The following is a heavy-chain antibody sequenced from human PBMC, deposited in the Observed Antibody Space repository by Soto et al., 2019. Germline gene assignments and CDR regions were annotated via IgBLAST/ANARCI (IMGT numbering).Heavy chain of an antibody. V-gene: IGHV4-59*12. D-gene: IGHD2-15*01. CDR3: ARGHTLLEY. CDR2: IYYSGST. Sequence: SETLSLTCTVSGGSISTFYWTWIRQPPGKGLEWIGYIYYSGSTYYSDSVKGRFTISRDNAKNSLYLQMSSLRAEDTAVYYCARGHTLLEYWGRGTLVTVSS. CDR1: GGSISTFY. J-gene: IGHJ4*02.